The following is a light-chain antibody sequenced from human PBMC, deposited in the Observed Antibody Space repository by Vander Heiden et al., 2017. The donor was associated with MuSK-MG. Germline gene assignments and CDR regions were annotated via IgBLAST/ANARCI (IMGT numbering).Light chain of an antibody. J-gene: IGLJ2*01. CDR3: SSYTRSNTLL. Sequence: QPALTQPPSQPESPGQSITISCTGPSSDVGADNYASWYQQHPGKAPKLIIYDVSLRPSGVSTRFSGSKSGSAASLTLSGRQAEDEAGYYGSSYTRSNTLLFGRGTKLTVL. CDR1: SSDVGADNY. CDR2: DVS. V-gene: IGLV2-14*03.